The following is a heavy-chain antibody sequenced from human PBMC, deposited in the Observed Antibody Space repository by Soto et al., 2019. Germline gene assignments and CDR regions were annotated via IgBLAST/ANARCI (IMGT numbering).Heavy chain of an antibody. CDR1: GDIFSGYS. J-gene: IGHJ4*02. CDR2: IIPIFGTT. CDR3: ARDLGSGYDPGDY. D-gene: IGHD5-12*01. V-gene: IGHV1-69*14. Sequence: QVQLVQSGAEVKKPGSSVKVSCKTSGDIFSGYSISWVRQAPGQGLEWMGGIIPIFGTTNYAQRFHGRVTITADKSARTFYMELYSLKSEDTAVYYCARDLGSGYDPGDYWGQGTLVTVSS.